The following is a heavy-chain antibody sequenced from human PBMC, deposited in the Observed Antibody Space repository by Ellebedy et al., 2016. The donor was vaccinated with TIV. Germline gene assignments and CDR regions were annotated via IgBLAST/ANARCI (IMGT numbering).Heavy chain of an antibody. CDR2: ISSSGSTI. Sequence: GESLKISCAASGFTFTDYYMSSIRQAPGKGLEWVSYISSSGSTIYYADSLKGRFTISRDNAKNSLYLQMNSLRAEDTAVYYCARPRGYSYGGFDYWGQGTLVTVSS. CDR3: ARPRGYSYGGFDY. CDR1: GFTFTDYY. V-gene: IGHV3-11*01. J-gene: IGHJ4*02. D-gene: IGHD5-18*01.